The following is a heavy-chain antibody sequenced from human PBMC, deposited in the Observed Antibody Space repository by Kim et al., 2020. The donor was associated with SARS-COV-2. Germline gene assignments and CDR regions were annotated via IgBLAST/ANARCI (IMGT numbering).Heavy chain of an antibody. Sequence: KGRFTISRDNSKNTLYLQMNSLRAEDTAVYYCARDRVPAASPQPENWFDPWGQGTLVTVSS. CDR3: ARDRVPAASPQPENWFDP. D-gene: IGHD2-2*01. J-gene: IGHJ5*02. V-gene: IGHV3-30*07.